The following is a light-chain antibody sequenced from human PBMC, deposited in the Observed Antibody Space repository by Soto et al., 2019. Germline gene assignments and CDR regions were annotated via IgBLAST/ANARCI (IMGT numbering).Light chain of an antibody. Sequence: ESVLTQSPGTLSLSPGERATLSCRASQSVDNRYFAWYQQKPGQAPRLLICGISTRATGIPDRFSGSGSGTDFTLTISRLEPEDFVVYYCQQYSSLPHTFGQGTKLEVK. CDR1: QSVDNRY. V-gene: IGKV3-20*01. CDR2: GIS. J-gene: IGKJ2*01. CDR3: QQYSSLPHT.